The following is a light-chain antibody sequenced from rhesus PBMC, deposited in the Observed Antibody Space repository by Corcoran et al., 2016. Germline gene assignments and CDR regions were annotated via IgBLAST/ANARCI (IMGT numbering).Light chain of an antibody. V-gene: IGKV3S9*01. J-gene: IGKJ3*01. Sequence: EIVMTQSPATLSLFPGERATLSCRASQSVSSYVAWSQQKPEQAPRLLLYGASNRATGIPDRFRGGGSGTDFTLTISNLEPEDCAVYYCKQYSNWPLAFGPGTKLDLK. CDR2: GAS. CDR1: QSVSSY. CDR3: KQYSNWPLA.